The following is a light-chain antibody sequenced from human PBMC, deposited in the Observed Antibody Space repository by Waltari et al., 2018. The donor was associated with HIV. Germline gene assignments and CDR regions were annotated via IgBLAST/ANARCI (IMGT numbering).Light chain of an antibody. CDR2: DVS. CDR3: SSYRSSSTWV. Sequence: QSALTQPASVSGSPGQSITISCTGTSSDAGGYNYVSWYQQHPGKAPKLMIYDVSNRPSGVYERFSGSKSGNTASLTISGLQAEDEADYYGSSYRSSSTWVFGGGTKLTVL. CDR1: SSDAGGYNY. J-gene: IGLJ3*02. V-gene: IGLV2-14*03.